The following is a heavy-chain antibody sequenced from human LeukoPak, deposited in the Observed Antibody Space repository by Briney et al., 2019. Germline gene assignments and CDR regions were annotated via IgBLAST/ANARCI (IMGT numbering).Heavy chain of an antibody. CDR3: AKDRRRTTAAALDY. V-gene: IGHV3-30*18. Sequence: PGGSLRLFCAASGXTFSSYGMHWVRQAPGKGLESVVVISYDGSNKYYADSVKGRFTISRDNSKNTLYLQMNSLRAEDTAVYYCAKDRRRTTAAALDYWGQGTLVTVSS. CDR2: ISYDGSNK. D-gene: IGHD1-7*01. J-gene: IGHJ4*02. CDR1: GXTFSSYG.